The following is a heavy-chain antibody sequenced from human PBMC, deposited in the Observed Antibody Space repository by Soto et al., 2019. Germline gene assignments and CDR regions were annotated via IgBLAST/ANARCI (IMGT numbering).Heavy chain of an antibody. CDR1: GYTFTSYG. D-gene: IGHD3-16*01. CDR3: ARAGEVITSLYYYYPYYQYV. V-gene: IGHV1-18*01. J-gene: IGHJ6*03. Sequence: ASVKVCCKASGYTFTSYGISWVRQAPGQGLEWMGWISAYNGNTNYAQKLQGRVTMTTDTSTSTAYMELRSLRSDDTAVYYCARAGEVITSLYYYYPYYQYVWAKGTPVTVSS. CDR2: ISAYNGNT.